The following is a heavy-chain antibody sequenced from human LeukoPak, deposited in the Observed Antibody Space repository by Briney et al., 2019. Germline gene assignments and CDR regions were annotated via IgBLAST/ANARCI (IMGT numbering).Heavy chain of an antibody. CDR1: GFTLNDYY. V-gene: IGHV3-11*01. J-gene: IGHJ1*01. CDR2: ISSNSGAV. Sequence: GGSLRLSCAGSGFTLNDYYVNWLRQAPGKGLEWISYISSNSGAVNYADSVKGRFTMSRDYAKNSVYLEMTSLRGEDTGVYYCARAHNTVFWGQGILVTVSS. CDR3: ARAHNTVF. D-gene: IGHD4-11*01.